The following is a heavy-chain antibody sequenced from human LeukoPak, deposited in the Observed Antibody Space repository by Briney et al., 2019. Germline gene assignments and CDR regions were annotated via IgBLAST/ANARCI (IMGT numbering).Heavy chain of an antibody. CDR1: GGSISSGDYY. Sequence: PSETLSLTCTVSGGSISSGDYYWSWIRQPPGKGLEWIGEIFHSGSTNYNPSLESRVTMSVEKSKSQFSLKLTSVTAADAAVYYCARDFYDRVDYWGQGTLVTVSS. CDR2: IFHSGST. V-gene: IGHV4-39*07. CDR3: ARDFYDRVDY. J-gene: IGHJ4*02. D-gene: IGHD2/OR15-2a*01.